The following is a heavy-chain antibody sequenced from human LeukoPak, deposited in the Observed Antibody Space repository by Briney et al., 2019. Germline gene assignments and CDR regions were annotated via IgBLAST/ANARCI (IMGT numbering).Heavy chain of an antibody. Sequence: GGSLRLSCAASGFTFGSYAMHWVRQAPGKGLEYVSAISSNGGSTYYANSMKGRFTISRDNSKNTLYLQMGSLRAEDMAVYYCARSGWYYDSSGYLDYWGQGTLVTVSS. V-gene: IGHV3-64*01. D-gene: IGHD3-22*01. CDR1: GFTFGSYA. CDR2: ISSNGGST. J-gene: IGHJ4*02. CDR3: ARSGWYYDSSGYLDY.